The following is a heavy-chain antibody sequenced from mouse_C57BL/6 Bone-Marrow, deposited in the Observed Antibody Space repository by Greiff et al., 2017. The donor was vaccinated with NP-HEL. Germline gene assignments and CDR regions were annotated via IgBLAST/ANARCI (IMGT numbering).Heavy chain of an antibody. Sequence: QVTLKVCGPGILQPSQTLSLTCSFSGFSLSTFGMGVGWIRQPSGKGLEWLAHIWWDDDKYYNPALKSRPTISKDTSKNQVFLKIAIVDTADTATYYCARIEYYGYGGYFDYWGQGTTLTVSS. CDR3: ARIEYYGYGGYFDY. CDR1: GFSLSTFGMG. D-gene: IGHD2-2*01. V-gene: IGHV8-8*01. J-gene: IGHJ2*01. CDR2: IWWDDDK.